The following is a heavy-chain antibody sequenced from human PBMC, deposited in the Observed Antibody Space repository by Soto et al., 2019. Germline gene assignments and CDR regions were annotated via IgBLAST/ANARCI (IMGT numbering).Heavy chain of an antibody. V-gene: IGHV1-69*01. Sequence: QVQLVQSGAEVKKPGSSVKVSCKASGGTFSSYAISWVRQAPGHGLEWMGGVIPIFGTAIYAQKFQGRVTITAGESTSTVYMEVNRLRAEDTAVYYCARAVSPTGYGMDVWGQGTTVTVSS. CDR1: GGTFSSYA. CDR2: VIPIFGTA. CDR3: ARAVSPTGYGMDV. D-gene: IGHD4-17*01. J-gene: IGHJ6*02.